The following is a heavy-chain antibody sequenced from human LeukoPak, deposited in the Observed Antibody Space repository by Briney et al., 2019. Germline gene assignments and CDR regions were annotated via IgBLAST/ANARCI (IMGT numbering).Heavy chain of an antibody. D-gene: IGHD3-10*01. CDR2: SNDSGGT. V-gene: IGHV4-34*08. J-gene: IGHJ5*02. CDR3: ATGGVRGVYGHNWFDP. CDR1: GGTFSGYY. Sequence: SETLSLTCAVYGGTFSGYYWSWIRQPPGKRLEWVGESNDSGGTNYNPSLKSRVTISVDESKNQFSLKLTSVTAADTALYYCATGGVRGVYGHNWFDPWGQGTLVTVSS.